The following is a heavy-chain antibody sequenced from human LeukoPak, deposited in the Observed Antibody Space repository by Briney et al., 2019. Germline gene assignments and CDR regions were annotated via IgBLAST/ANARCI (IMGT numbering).Heavy chain of an antibody. CDR3: ARGVYYDSSGHHDY. Sequence: SETLSLTCAVYVGSFSGYYWSWIRQPPGTRLEWSGEINHSGRTNYNPSLKSRVTISAETSQIPFSLKLSTVTAPDTGVCYSARGVYYDSSGHHDYWGQGTLVTVSS. V-gene: IGHV4-34*01. J-gene: IGHJ4*02. CDR1: VGSFSGYY. CDR2: INHSGRT. D-gene: IGHD3-22*01.